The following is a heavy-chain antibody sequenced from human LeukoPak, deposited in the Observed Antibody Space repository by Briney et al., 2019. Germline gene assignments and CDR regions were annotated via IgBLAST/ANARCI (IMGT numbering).Heavy chain of an antibody. CDR2: ISSSNSAT. Sequence: GGSLRLSCVASGFTFSSYSMNWVRQGPGKGLEWVSYISSSNSATHYADSVKGRFTISRDNAKNSLYLQMNSLRAEDTAVYYCVREYSSSSGRAFDIWGQGTMATVSS. CDR3: VREYSSSSGRAFDI. CDR1: GFTFSSYS. D-gene: IGHD6-6*01. J-gene: IGHJ3*02. V-gene: IGHV3-48*01.